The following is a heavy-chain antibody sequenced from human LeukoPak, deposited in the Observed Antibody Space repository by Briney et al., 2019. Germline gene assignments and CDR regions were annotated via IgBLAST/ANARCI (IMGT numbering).Heavy chain of an antibody. Sequence: ASVKVSCKASGYTFTGYDINWVRQATGQGLEWMGWMNPNSGNTGYAQKFQGRVTMTRNTSISTAYMELSSLRSEDTAVYYCARVIEYQLYYYYYYMDVWGKGTTVTVSS. CDR2: MNPNSGNT. CDR1: GYTFTGYD. V-gene: IGHV1-8*01. CDR3: ARVIEYQLYYYYYYMDV. D-gene: IGHD2-2*01. J-gene: IGHJ6*03.